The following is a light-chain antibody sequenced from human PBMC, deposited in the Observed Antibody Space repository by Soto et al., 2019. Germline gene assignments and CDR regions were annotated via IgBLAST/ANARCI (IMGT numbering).Light chain of an antibody. CDR2: DAS. Sequence: EIVLTQSPDTLSLSPGERATLSFRASQSVRSERLAWYQQKRGQAPTLLIFDASSRASGIPDRFSGSGSGTDFTLNISRLEPEDFAVYYCQQYHTSPITFGKGKRRENK. CDR3: QQYHTSPIT. V-gene: IGKV3-20*01. J-gene: IGKJ5*01. CDR1: QSVRSER.